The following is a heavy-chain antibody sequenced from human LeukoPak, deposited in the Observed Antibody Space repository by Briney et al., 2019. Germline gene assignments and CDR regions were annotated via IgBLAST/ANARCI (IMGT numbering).Heavy chain of an antibody. V-gene: IGHV3-48*03. CDR3: ARDFDRYYMDV. Sequence: GGSLRLYCAASGFTFSSYEMNWVRQAPGKGLEWVSYISSSGSTIYYADSVKGRFTISRDNAKNTLYLQMNSLRAEDTAVYYCARDFDRYYMDVWGKGTTVTVSS. CDR2: ISSSGSTI. CDR1: GFTFSSYE. J-gene: IGHJ6*03.